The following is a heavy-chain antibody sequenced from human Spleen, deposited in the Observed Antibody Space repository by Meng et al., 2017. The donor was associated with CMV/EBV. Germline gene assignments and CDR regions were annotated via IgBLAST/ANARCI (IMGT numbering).Heavy chain of an antibody. Sequence: GTFSSYAISWVRQAPGQGLEWMGGIIPIFGTANYAQKFQGRVTITTDESTSTAYMELSSLRSEDTAVYYCARVTAAGPYYYYGMDVWGQGTMVTVSS. CDR1: GTFSSYA. CDR3: ARVTAAGPYYYYGMDV. J-gene: IGHJ6*02. CDR2: IIPIFGTA. D-gene: IGHD6-13*01. V-gene: IGHV1-69*05.